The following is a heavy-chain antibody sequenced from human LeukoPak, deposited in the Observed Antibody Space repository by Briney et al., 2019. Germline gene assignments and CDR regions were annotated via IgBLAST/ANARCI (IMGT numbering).Heavy chain of an antibody. CDR3: ARASITMVRGVLDP. CDR2: ISAYSGNT. CDR1: GYTFTSYG. J-gene: IGHJ5*02. Sequence: GASVKVSCKASGYTFTSYGISWVRQAPGQGLEWMGWISAYSGNTNYAQKLQGRVTMTTDTSTSTAYMELRSLRSDDTAVYYCARASITMVRGVLDPWGQGTLVTVSS. D-gene: IGHD3-10*01. V-gene: IGHV1-18*04.